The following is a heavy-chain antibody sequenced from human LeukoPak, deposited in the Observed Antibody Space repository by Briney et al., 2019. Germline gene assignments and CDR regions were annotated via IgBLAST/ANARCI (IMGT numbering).Heavy chain of an antibody. D-gene: IGHD3-22*01. CDR2: IGGSGGSI. J-gene: IGHJ3*02. V-gene: IGHV3-23*01. CDR1: GFTFSSYA. CDR3: AKGVYYDSSAYNAFDI. Sequence: PGGSLRLSCAASGFTFSSYAMSWVRQAPGKGLEWVSAIGGSGGSIYYADSVKGRFIISRDNSKNTLYLKMNSLRAEDTAVYYCAKGVYYDSSAYNAFDIWGQGTMVTVSS.